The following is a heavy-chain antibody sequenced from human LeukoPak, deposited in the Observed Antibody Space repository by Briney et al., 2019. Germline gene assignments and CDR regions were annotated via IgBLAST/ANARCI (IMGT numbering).Heavy chain of an antibody. J-gene: IGHJ5*02. D-gene: IGHD3-16*01. CDR3: ARGAYTSGFWFDH. CDR2: ISISGST. CDR1: GGSFSTYY. Sequence: PSETLSLTCTVSGGSFSTYYWSWIRQPAGKGLEWIGRISISGSTDYNPSLKSRVTVSVDTSKNQFSLTLSSVTAADTAVYYCARGAYTSGFWFDHWGQGTLVTVSS. V-gene: IGHV4-4*07.